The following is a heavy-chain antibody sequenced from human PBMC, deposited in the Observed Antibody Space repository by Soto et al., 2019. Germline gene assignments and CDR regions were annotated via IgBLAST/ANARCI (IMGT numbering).Heavy chain of an antibody. V-gene: IGHV1-69*13. CDR2: IIPIFGTA. J-gene: IGHJ6*02. Sequence: RASVKVSCKASGGTFSSYAISWVRQAPGQGLEWMGGIIPIFGTANYAQKFQGRVTITADESTSTAYMELSSLRSEDTAVYYCARGQRITIFGVVRLANYGMDVWGQGTTVTVSS. CDR3: ARGQRITIFGVVRLANYGMDV. D-gene: IGHD3-3*01. CDR1: GGTFSSYA.